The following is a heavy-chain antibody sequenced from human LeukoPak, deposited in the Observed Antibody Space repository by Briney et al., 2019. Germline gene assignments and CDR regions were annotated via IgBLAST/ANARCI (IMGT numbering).Heavy chain of an antibody. J-gene: IGHJ4*02. CDR3: AKRGVVIRVILVGFHKEAYYFDS. CDR1: GITLSNYG. CDR2: ISGSGGSI. Sequence: GGSLRLSCAVSGITLSNYGMSWVRQAPGKGLEWVAGISGSGGSINYADSVKGRFTISRDNPKNTLYLQMTSLRAEDTAVYFCAKRGVVIRVILVGFHKEAYYFDSWGQGALVTVSS. V-gene: IGHV3-23*01. D-gene: IGHD3-22*01.